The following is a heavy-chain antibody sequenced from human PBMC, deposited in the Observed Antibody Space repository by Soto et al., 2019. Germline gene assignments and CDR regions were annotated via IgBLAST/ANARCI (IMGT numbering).Heavy chain of an antibody. J-gene: IGHJ4*02. Sequence: PSETLSLTCTVSGYSISSNNWWAWIRQPPGKGLEWIGHIFYDGNTYYNPSFKSRVTMSVDTSKNQFSLKLSSVTAVDTAVYYCARRMTNYYGLYDWGQGTLVPVSS. CDR1: GYSISSNNW. V-gene: IGHV4-28*01. CDR2: IFYDGNT. D-gene: IGHD3-10*01. CDR3: ARRMTNYYGLYD.